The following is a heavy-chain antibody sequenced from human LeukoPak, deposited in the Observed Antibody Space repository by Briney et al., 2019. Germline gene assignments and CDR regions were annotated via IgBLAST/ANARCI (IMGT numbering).Heavy chain of an antibody. CDR1: GFTFSSYS. J-gene: IGHJ6*04. Sequence: PGGSLRLSCAASGFTFSSYSMNWVRQAPGKGLEWVSYISSSSSTIYYADSVKGRFTISRDNAKNSLYLQMNSLRAEDTAVYYCARAGRLWFGESQRLDVWGKGTTVTISS. CDR3: ARAGRLWFGESQRLDV. D-gene: IGHD3-10*01. CDR2: ISSSSSTI. V-gene: IGHV3-48*04.